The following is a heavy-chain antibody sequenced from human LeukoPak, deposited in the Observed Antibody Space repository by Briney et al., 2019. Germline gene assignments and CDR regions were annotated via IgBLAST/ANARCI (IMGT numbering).Heavy chain of an antibody. CDR3: ARHWVEVAGSYAFDT. D-gene: IGHD6-19*01. CDR1: GASISSYY. Sequence: SETLSLTCTVSGASISSYYWSWIRQPPGKGLEWIGYTYYSGSTNYSPSLKSRVTISVDTSKNQFSLKLSSVTAADTALYYCARHWVEVAGSYAFDTWGQGTMVTVSS. CDR2: TYYSGST. J-gene: IGHJ3*02. V-gene: IGHV4-59*08.